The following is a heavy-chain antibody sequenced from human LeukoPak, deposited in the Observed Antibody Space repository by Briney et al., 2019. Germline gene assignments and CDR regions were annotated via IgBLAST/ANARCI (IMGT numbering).Heavy chain of an antibody. J-gene: IGHJ4*02. CDR1: GFTFSTYS. CDR3: ARDEGNYGAGSYFARN. CDR2: INSNGRYI. V-gene: IGHV3-21*06. Sequence: GGSLRLSCAAPGFTFSTYSMSWVRQAPGKGLEWVSTINSNGRYIYYADSVKGRLIISRDNANNSLYLQMNSLRAEDTAFYYCARDEGNYGAGSYFARNWGQGTLVTVSS. D-gene: IGHD3-10*01.